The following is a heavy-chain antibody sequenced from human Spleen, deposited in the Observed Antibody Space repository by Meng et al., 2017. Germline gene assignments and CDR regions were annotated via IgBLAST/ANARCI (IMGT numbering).Heavy chain of an antibody. J-gene: IGHJ4*02. Sequence: QVQVQESGPGLVKPSQTLSLTCTVSGGSISSGGYYWSWIRQHPGKGLEWIGEINHSGSTNYNPSLKSRVTISVDTSKNQFSLKLSSVTAADTAVYYCARKGLGLGFDYWGQGTLVTVSS. V-gene: IGHV4-31*03. CDR1: GGSISSGGYY. CDR3: ARKGLGLGFDY. D-gene: IGHD6-19*01. CDR2: INHSGST.